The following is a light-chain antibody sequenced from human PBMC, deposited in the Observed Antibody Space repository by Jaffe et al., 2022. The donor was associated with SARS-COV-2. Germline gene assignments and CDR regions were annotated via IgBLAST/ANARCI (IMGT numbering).Light chain of an antibody. CDR3: QQYGSSPWT. Sequence: EIVLTQSPGTLSLSPGERDTLSCRASQSINTKHLAWYQQKPGQAPRLLIYGASSRAPGIPDRFSGSGSGTDFTLTISRLEPEDSAVYYCQQYGSSPWTFGQGSKVEI. V-gene: IGKV3-20*01. CDR1: QSINTKH. CDR2: GAS. J-gene: IGKJ1*01.